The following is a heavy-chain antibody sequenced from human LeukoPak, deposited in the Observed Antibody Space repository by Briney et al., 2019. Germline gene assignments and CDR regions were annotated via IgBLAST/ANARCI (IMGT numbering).Heavy chain of an antibody. Sequence: PETLSLTCTISGDSITSYDWNWIRQPPGKGLEWIGYFSYSGSTNYNPSLKSRVTISVDTSKNQFSLKLTSVTAADTAVYSCARRFDSWGQGTLVTVSS. J-gene: IGHJ4*02. V-gene: IGHV4-59*08. CDR3: ARRFDS. CDR2: FSYSGST. CDR1: GDSITSYD.